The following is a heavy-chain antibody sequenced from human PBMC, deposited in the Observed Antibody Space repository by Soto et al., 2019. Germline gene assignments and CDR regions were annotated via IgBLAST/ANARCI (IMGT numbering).Heavy chain of an antibody. Sequence: SETLSLTCTVSGGSISSGGYYWSWIRQHPGKGLEWIGYIYYSGSTYYNPSLKSRVTISVDTSKNQFSLKLSSVTAADTAVYYCARDPGSWLDYWGQGTLVTVSS. D-gene: IGHD6-13*01. CDR1: GGSISSGGYY. V-gene: IGHV4-31*03. CDR2: IYYSGST. CDR3: ARDPGSWLDY. J-gene: IGHJ4*02.